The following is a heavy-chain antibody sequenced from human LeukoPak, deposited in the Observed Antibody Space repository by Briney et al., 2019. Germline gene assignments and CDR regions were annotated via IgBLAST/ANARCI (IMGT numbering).Heavy chain of an antibody. V-gene: IGHV3-23*01. CDR3: AKLQWLANLSLDY. CDR1: GFTFSSYA. CDR2: ISGSGGSA. J-gene: IGHJ4*02. D-gene: IGHD6-19*01. Sequence: GGSLRLSCAASGFTFSSYAMSWVRQAPGKGLEWVSAISGSGGSAYYADSVKGRFTISRDNSKNTPYLQMNSLRAEDTAVYYCAKLQWLANLSLDYWGQGTLVTVSS.